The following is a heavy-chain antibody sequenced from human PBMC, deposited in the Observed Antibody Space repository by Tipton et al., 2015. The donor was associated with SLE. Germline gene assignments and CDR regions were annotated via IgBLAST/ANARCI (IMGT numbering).Heavy chain of an antibody. CDR2: IWYDGSNK. CDR1: GFTFSSYG. CDR3: AKGANYYDSSGYPYYFDY. J-gene: IGHJ4*02. V-gene: IGHV3-30*18. Sequence: SLRLSCAASGFTFSSYGMHWVRQAPGKGLEWVAVIWYDGSNKYYADSVKGRFTISRGNSKNTLYLQMNSLRAEDTAVYYCAKGANYYDSSGYPYYFDYWGQGTLVTVSS. D-gene: IGHD3-22*01.